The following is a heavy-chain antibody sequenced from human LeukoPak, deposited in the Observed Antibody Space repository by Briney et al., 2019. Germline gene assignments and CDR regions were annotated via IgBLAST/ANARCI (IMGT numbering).Heavy chain of an antibody. J-gene: IGHJ4*02. CDR1: GGSFSGYY. D-gene: IGHD5-18*01. V-gene: IGHV4-34*01. CDR3: ARRRGYSHPFDY. CDR2: INHSGST. Sequence: SETLSLTCAVYGGSFSGYYWSWIRQPPGKGLEWIGEINHSGSTNYNPSLKSRVTISVDTSKNQFSLKLSSVTAADTAVYYCARRRGYSHPFDYWGQGTLVTVSS.